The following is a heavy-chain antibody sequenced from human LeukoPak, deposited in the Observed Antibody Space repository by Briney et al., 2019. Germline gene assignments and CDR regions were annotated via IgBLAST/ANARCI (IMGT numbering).Heavy chain of an antibody. V-gene: IGHV3-30*02. Sequence: GGSLRLSCAASGFTFSSYALHWVRQAPGKGLEWVSFIRSDGSNKSYADSVKGRFTISRDNAKKSLYLQMNSLRAEDTAVYYCARATWDSSGYYYDYWGQGTLVTVSS. D-gene: IGHD3-22*01. J-gene: IGHJ4*02. CDR3: ARATWDSSGYYYDY. CDR2: IRSDGSNK. CDR1: GFTFSSYA.